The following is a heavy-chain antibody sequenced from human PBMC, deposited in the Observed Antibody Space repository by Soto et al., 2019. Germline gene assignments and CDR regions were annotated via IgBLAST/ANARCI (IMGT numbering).Heavy chain of an antibody. CDR1: GGSISSSNW. CDR2: IYHSGST. V-gene: IGHV4-4*02. CDR3: ARHGRRYLAYYYYGMDV. J-gene: IGHJ6*02. Sequence: SETLSLTCAVSGGSISSSNWWSWVRQPPGKGLEWIGEIYHSGSTNYNPSLKSRVTISVDKSKNQFSLKLSSVTAADTAVYYCARHGRRYLAYYYYGMDVWGQGTTVTVSS. D-gene: IGHD3-9*01.